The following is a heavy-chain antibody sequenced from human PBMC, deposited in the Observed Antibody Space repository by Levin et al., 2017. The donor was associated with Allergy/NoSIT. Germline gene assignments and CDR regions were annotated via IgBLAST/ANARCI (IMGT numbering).Heavy chain of an antibody. V-gene: IGHV4-39*07. Sequence: PSETLSLTCTVSGGSISSSNYSWGWIRQPPGKGLEWIGRIYYSGSTYYNPSLKSRVTISVDTSKNQFSLKLSSVTAADTAVYYCARDEGPVRGVNWFDPWGQGTLVTVSS. J-gene: IGHJ5*02. CDR3: ARDEGPVRGVNWFDP. CDR2: IYYSGST. CDR1: GGSISSSNYS. D-gene: IGHD3-10*01.